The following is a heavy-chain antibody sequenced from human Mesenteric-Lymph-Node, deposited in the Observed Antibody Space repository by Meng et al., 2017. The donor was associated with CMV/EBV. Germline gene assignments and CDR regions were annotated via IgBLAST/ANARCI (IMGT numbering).Heavy chain of an antibody. J-gene: IGHJ4*02. Sequence: GGSLRLSCAASGFTFSSYSMNWVRQAPGKGLEWVSYISSSSSTIYYADSVKGRFTISRDNAKNSLYLQMNSLRAEDTAVYYCAREGEMATFRGDYWGQGTLVTVSS. D-gene: IGHD5-24*01. CDR2: ISSSSSTI. CDR1: GFTFSSYS. CDR3: AREGEMATFRGDY. V-gene: IGHV3-48*04.